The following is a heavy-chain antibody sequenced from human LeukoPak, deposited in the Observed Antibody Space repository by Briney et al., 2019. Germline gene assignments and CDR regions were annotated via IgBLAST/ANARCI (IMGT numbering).Heavy chain of an antibody. Sequence: ASVKVSCKASGYTFTSYYMHWVRQAPGQGLEWMGIINPSGGSTSYAQKFQGRVTMTTDTSTSTAYMELRSLRSDDTAVYYCARDISEWDSSGYPTIDYWGQGTLVTVSS. CDR3: ARDISEWDSSGYPTIDY. CDR2: INPSGGST. V-gene: IGHV1-46*01. CDR1: GYTFTSYY. J-gene: IGHJ4*02. D-gene: IGHD3-22*01.